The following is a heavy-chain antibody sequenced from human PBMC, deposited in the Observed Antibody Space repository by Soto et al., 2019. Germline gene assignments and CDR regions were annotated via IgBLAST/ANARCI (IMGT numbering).Heavy chain of an antibody. Sequence: QVQLVQSGAEVKKPGASVKVSCKASGYTFTVYNMHWVRQAPGQGPEWMGTINPSADSTSYAQKFQGRIPRTRDGCPSTLYMALTGLSSEDSAAYYCARAIPSRMDLWCQGATVTVSS. CDR3: ARAIPSRMDL. CDR1: GYTFTVYN. CDR2: INPSADST. J-gene: IGHJ6*02. D-gene: IGHD2-2*02. V-gene: IGHV1-46*01.